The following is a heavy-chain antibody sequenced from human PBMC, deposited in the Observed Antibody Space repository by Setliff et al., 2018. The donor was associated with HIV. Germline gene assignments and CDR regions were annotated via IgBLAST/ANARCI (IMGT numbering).Heavy chain of an antibody. D-gene: IGHD6-19*01. Sequence: GGSLRLSCAASGFSLSGYAMHWVRQAPDKGPEWVSIISYDGSRTYYAESVKGRFTISRDNSKNTLYLQMNSLRAEDTAVYYCARAPGVAVTGRYFQHWGQGTLVTVSS. CDR2: ISYDGSRT. CDR1: GFSLSGYA. J-gene: IGHJ1*01. V-gene: IGHV3-30*04. CDR3: ARAPGVAVTGRYFQH.